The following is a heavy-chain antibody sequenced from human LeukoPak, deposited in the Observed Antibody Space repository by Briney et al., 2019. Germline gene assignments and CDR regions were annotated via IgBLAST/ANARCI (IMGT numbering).Heavy chain of an antibody. CDR2: INHSGST. D-gene: IGHD5-24*01. CDR1: VESFSGYY. CDR3: ARKSPEDGYGLDY. V-gene: IGHV4-34*01. J-gene: IGHJ4*02. Sequence: PSETLSLTCAVYVESFSGYYWSWIRQTPGKGLEWIGEINHSGSTNYNPSLKSRVTISVDASRNQFSLRLSSVTATDTAVYYCARKSPEDGYGLDYWGQGNLVTVSS.